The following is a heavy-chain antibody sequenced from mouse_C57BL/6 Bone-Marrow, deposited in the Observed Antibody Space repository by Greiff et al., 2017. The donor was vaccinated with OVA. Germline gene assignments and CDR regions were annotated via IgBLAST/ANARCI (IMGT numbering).Heavy chain of an antibody. Sequence: VQLQQSGAELAKPGASVKLSCKASGYTFTSYWMHWVKQRPGQGLEWIGYINPSSGYTKYNQKFKDKATLTADKSSSTAYMQLSSLTYEDSAVVYCASGELCRGYYAMDYWGQGTLVTVSS. J-gene: IGHJ4*01. V-gene: IGHV1-7*01. D-gene: IGHD4-1*01. CDR3: ASGELCRGYYAMDY. CDR2: INPSSGYT. CDR1: GYTFTSYW.